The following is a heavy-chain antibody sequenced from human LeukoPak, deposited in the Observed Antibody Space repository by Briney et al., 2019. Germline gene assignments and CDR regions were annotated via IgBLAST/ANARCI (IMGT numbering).Heavy chain of an antibody. V-gene: IGHV1-8*01. CDR3: ARGGYYDQNYYYYYGMDV. CDR2: MNPNSGNT. D-gene: IGHD3-3*01. J-gene: IGHJ6*02. Sequence: GASVKVSCKASGYTFTSYDINWVRQATGQGLEWMGWMNPNSGNTGYAQKFQGRVTMTRNTSISTAYMELSSLRSEDTAVYYCARGGYYDQNYYYYYGMDVRGQGTTVTVSS. CDR1: GYTFTSYD.